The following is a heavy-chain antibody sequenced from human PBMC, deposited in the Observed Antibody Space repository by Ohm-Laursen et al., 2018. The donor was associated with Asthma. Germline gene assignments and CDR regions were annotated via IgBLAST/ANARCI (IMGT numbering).Heavy chain of an antibody. CDR1: GFTFSSYG. V-gene: IGHV3-33*01. CDR2: IWYDGSNK. D-gene: IGHD5-18*01. CDR3: ARVTAVNYYYYYGMDV. Sequence: SLRLSCAASGFTFSSYGMHWVRQAPGKGLEWVAVIWYDGSNKYYADSVKGRFTISRDNSKNTLYLQMNSLRAEDTAVYYCARVTAVNYYYYYGMDVWGQGTTVTVSS. J-gene: IGHJ6*02.